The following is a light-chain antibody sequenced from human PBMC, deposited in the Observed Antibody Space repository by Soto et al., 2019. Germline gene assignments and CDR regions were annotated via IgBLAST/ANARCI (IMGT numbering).Light chain of an antibody. Sequence: DIQMTQSPSSLSASVGDRVTITCRASQNIDSYLNWYQQRPGKAPKLLIHDASSLQSGVPSRFSGSGPGTDFALTINSLQPEDFATIYCQQTYSTPWTFGQGTKVAIK. CDR3: QQTYSTPWT. CDR1: QNIDSY. V-gene: IGKV1-39*01. J-gene: IGKJ1*01. CDR2: DAS.